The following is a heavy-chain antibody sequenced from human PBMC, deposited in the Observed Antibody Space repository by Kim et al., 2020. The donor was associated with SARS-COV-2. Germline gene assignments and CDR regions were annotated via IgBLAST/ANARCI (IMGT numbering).Heavy chain of an antibody. CDR1: GGTFSSYA. CDR2: IIPIFGTA. Sequence: SVKVSCKASGGTFSSYAISWVRQAPGQVLEWMGGIIPIFGTANYAQKFQGRVTITADESTSTAYMELSSLRSEDTAVYYCARDSVGYCSGGSCRRSYYYGMDVWGQGTTVTVSS. V-gene: IGHV1-69*13. D-gene: IGHD2-15*01. J-gene: IGHJ6*02. CDR3: ARDSVGYCSGGSCRRSYYYGMDV.